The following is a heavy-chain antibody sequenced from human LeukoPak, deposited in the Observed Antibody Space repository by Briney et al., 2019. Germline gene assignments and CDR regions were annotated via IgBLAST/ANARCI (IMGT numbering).Heavy chain of an antibody. J-gene: IGHJ5*02. CDR3: ARAGTAYGSGRWFDP. Sequence: GASVKVSCKASGYTFTSYGISWVRQAPGQGLEWMGWISAYNGNTNYAQKLQGRVTMTTDTSTSTAYMELRSLGSDDTAVYYCARAGTAYGSGRWFDPWGQGTLVTVSS. V-gene: IGHV1-18*01. D-gene: IGHD3-10*01. CDR1: GYTFTSYG. CDR2: ISAYNGNT.